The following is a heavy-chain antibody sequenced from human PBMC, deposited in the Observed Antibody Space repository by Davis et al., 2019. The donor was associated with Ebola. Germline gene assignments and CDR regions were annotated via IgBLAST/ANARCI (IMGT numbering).Heavy chain of an antibody. CDR1: GASISSGDYY. CDR3: ARLSSP. V-gene: IGHV4-30-4*01. J-gene: IGHJ5*02. Sequence: LRLSCTVSGASISSGDYYWTWIRQPPGKGLEWIGYIYDSETTYYNPSLKSRVSISLDTSENQFSLNLGSVTSADTAVYYCARLSSPWGQGTLVTVSS. CDR2: IYDSETT.